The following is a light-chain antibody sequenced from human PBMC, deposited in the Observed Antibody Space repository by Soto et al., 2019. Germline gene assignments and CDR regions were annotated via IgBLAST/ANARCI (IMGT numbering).Light chain of an antibody. Sequence: QMTPSPSTPSASVGDRVTITCRASQNIRSRLAWFQQKPGKAPKLLIYDASSLESGVPQRFSGSGSGTEFTLTISSLQTDDFSTYYCQQYHSYWTVGQGTKVDIK. J-gene: IGKJ1*01. V-gene: IGKV1-5*01. CDR1: QNIRSR. CDR3: QQYHSYWT. CDR2: DAS.